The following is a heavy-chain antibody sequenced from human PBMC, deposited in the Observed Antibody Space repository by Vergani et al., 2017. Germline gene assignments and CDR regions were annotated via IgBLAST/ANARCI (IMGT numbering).Heavy chain of an antibody. CDR1: GGSISSGDHY. CDR3: ARVSYFDRGGDY. CDR2: IYYRGST. D-gene: IGHD3-9*01. Sequence: QVPLQESGPGLVKPSQTLSPICPGSGGSISSGDHYWSWLRPPPGNGLEWIGYIYYRGSTYYNPSLKSRVTISVDTSKNQFSLKLSSVTAADTDVYYCARVSYFDRGGDYWGQGTLVTVSS. V-gene: IGHV4-30-4*08. J-gene: IGHJ4*02.